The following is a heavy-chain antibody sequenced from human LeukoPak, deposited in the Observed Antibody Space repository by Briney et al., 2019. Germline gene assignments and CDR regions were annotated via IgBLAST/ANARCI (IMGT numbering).Heavy chain of an antibody. D-gene: IGHD5-18*01. CDR1: GYTFINHD. CDR3: ARGVRYSYANDY. V-gene: IGHV1-69*05. CDR2: IIPIFGTA. Sequence: SVKVSCKGYGYTFINHDIDWVRQAPGQGLEWMGGIIPIFGTANYAQKFQGRVTISTDESTSTAYMELSSLRSEDTAVYYCARGVRYSYANDYWGQGTLVTVSS. J-gene: IGHJ4*02.